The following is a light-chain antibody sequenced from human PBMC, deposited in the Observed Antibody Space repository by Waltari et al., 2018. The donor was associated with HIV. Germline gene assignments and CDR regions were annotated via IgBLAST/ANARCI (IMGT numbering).Light chain of an antibody. CDR1: QNIKGN. V-gene: IGKV1-33*01. CDR2: AGA. J-gene: IGKJ2*01. Sequence: DIQMTQSPSSLPASIGDRVTIPCQATQNIKGNLNWFQQKSGRAPKLLIYAGANLETGVPPRFSGGGSSTDYTLTITNLQPDDTGTYYCLQYDNLPYTFGQGTTLEI. CDR3: LQYDNLPYT.